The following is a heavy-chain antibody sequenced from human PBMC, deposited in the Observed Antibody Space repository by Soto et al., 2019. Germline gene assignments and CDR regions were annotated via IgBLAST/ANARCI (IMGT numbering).Heavy chain of an antibody. V-gene: IGHV3-74*01. D-gene: IGHD6-19*01. Sequence: EVQLVESGGGLVQPGGSVRLSCAASKFTITSYWMHWVRQAPGKGLVWVSRINSDGSSISYADAVKGRFTISKDNANNTLYLEMNSLTVKDPAVYYCAREVRSGYGLRGMDVWGQGTTVTVFS. CDR2: INSDGSSI. CDR1: KFTITSYW. CDR3: AREVRSGYGLRGMDV. J-gene: IGHJ6*02.